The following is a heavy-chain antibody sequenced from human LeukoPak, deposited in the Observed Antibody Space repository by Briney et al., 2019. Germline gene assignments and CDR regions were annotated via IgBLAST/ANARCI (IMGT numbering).Heavy chain of an antibody. CDR3: ARGVSPDY. CDR1: GGSFSGYY. Sequence: SETLSLTCAVYGGSFSGYYWSWIRXXXXXGLEWIGEINHSGSTNYNPSLKSRVTISVDTSKNQFSLKLSSVTAADTAVYYCARGVSPDYWGQGTLVTVSS. J-gene: IGHJ4*02. V-gene: IGHV4-34*01. CDR2: INHSGST.